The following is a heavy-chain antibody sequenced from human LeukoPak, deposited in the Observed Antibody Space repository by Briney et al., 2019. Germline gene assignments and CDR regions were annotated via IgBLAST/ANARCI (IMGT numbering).Heavy chain of an antibody. J-gene: IGHJ6*03. Sequence: PGGSLRLSCAASGFTFDDYAMHWVRQAPGKGLEWVSLISWDGGSTYYADSVKGRFTISRDNSKNSLYLQMNSLRAEDTALYYCAKEGSAVAGSVDYYYYYMDVWGKGTTVTVSS. V-gene: IGHV3-43D*03. CDR1: GFTFDDYA. D-gene: IGHD6-19*01. CDR3: AKEGSAVAGSVDYYYYYMDV. CDR2: ISWDGGST.